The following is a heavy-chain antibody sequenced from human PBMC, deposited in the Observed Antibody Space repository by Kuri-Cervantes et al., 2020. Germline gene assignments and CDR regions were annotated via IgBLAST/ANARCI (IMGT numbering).Heavy chain of an antibody. D-gene: IGHD2-2*01. Sequence: ASVKVSCKASGYTFSSYGISWVRQAPGQGLEWMGWISAYNGDTNYAQKLQGRVTMTTDTSTSTAYMELRSLRSDDTAVYYCAREGGYCSSTSCFRRYYYYYYMDVWGKGTTVTVSS. CDR2: ISAYNGDT. V-gene: IGHV1-18*01. J-gene: IGHJ6*03. CDR3: AREGGYCSSTSCFRRYYYYYYMDV. CDR1: GYTFSSYG.